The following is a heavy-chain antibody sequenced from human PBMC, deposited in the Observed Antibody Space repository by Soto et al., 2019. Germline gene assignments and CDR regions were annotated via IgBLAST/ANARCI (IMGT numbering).Heavy chain of an antibody. CDR2: IYYSGST. V-gene: IGHV4-31*03. D-gene: IGHD3-16*02. CDR3: AIFLTDYDYIWGSYRYTHFDY. CDR1: GGSISSGGYY. Sequence: SETLSLTCTVSGGSISSGGYYWSWIRQQPGKGLDWIGYIYYSGSTYYNPSLKSRVTISVDTSKNQFSLKLSSVTAADTAVYYCAIFLTDYDYIWGSYRYTHFDYWGQGTLVTVSS. J-gene: IGHJ4*02.